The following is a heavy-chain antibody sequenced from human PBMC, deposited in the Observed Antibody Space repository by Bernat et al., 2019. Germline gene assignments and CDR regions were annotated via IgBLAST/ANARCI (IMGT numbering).Heavy chain of an antibody. D-gene: IGHD6-13*01. CDR1: GGSISSSSYY. V-gene: IGHV4-39*01. CDR3: ASGTAAGRQYYFDY. CDR2: IYYSGST. J-gene: IGHJ4*02. Sequence: QLQLQESGPGLVKPSETLSLTCTVSGGSISSSSYYWGWIRQPPGKGLEWIGSIYYSGSTYYNPSLKSRVTISVDTSKNQFSRKLSSVTAADTAVYDCASGTAAGRQYYFDYWGQGTLVTVSS.